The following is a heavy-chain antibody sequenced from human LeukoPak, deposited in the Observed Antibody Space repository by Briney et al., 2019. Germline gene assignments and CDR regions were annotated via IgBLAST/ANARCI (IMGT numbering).Heavy chain of an antibody. Sequence: ASLKLSCTVSGYTLTELSMHWVRQAPGKGLEWMSGFDPGDDETIYAQKVQGRVTMAEDTSTDTAYMELSSLRSEDTAVYYCATLPGGWLVQDYWGQGTLVTVSS. CDR3: ATLPGGWLVQDY. J-gene: IGHJ4*02. D-gene: IGHD6-19*01. V-gene: IGHV1-24*01. CDR2: FDPGDDET. CDR1: GYTLTELS.